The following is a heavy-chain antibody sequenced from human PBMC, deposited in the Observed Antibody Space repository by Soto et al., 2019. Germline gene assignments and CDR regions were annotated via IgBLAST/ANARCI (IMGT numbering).Heavy chain of an antibody. CDR2: IYYSGST. V-gene: IGHV4-61*01. Sequence: SETLSLTCTVSGGSVSSGSYYWSWIRQPPGKGLEWIGYIYYSGSTNYNPSLKSRVTISVDTSKNQFSLKLSSGTAADTALYYCEGRYGGVFAVGGQGTMVTVSS. J-gene: IGHJ3*01. D-gene: IGHD4-17*01. CDR1: GGSVSSGSYY. CDR3: EGRYGGVFAV.